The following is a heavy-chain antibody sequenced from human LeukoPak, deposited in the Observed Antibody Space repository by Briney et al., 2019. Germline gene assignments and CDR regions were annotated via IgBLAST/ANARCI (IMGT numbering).Heavy chain of an antibody. J-gene: IGHJ6*03. D-gene: IGHD3-16*01. V-gene: IGHV1-69*06. Sequence: SVKVSCKASGYTFTSYAISWVRQAPGQGLEWMGGIIPIFGTANYAQKFQGRVTITADKSTSTAYMELSRLRSDDTAVYYCAKNYYDYVWGGEPYYYYYMDVWGEGTTVTVSS. CDR3: AKNYYDYVWGGEPYYYYYMDV. CDR1: GYTFTSYA. CDR2: IIPIFGTA.